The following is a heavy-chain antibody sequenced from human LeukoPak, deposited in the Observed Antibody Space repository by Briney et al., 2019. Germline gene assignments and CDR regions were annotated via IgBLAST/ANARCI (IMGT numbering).Heavy chain of an antibody. Sequence: PWQTLSLTCAISGDSVSSISAAWNWTRQSPSGGLEWQGRTYYRSKRYNHYAVSVKSRITINPDTSKNQFSLQLNSVTPEDTAVYYCAREGDSSGKAPRPYYYYGMDVWGQGTTVTVSS. CDR3: AREGDSSGKAPRPYYYYGMDV. J-gene: IGHJ6*02. CDR1: GDSVSSISAA. V-gene: IGHV6-1*01. D-gene: IGHD3-22*01. CDR2: TYYRSKRYN.